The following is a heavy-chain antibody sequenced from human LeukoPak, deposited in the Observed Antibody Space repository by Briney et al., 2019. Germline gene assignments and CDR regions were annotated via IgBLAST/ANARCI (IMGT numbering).Heavy chain of an antibody. CDR2: TYTSGST. Sequence: SETLSLICTVSGGSLSSYYCSWIRQPAGKGLEWIGRTYTSGSTSYTPSVKSLVTMLVDTSKTPFCPKLSSVTAVDTAVYYVERDFSVLKSSGWYDYDYWGQGTLVTVSS. CDR1: GGSLSSYY. D-gene: IGHD6-19*01. V-gene: IGHV4-4*07. CDR3: ERDFSVLKSSGWYDYDY. J-gene: IGHJ4*02.